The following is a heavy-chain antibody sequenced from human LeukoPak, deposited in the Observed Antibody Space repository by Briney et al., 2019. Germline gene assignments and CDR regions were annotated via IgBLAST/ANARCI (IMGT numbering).Heavy chain of an antibody. CDR2: IHYSGNT. J-gene: IGHJ4*02. Sequence: KASETLSLTCTVSGGSISSNIYYWGWIRRPPGKGLEWIGSIHYSGNTYYNPSLKSRVTISVDTSKNQFSLKLSSLTAADTAVYYCARAFLVGYSPEEYFFDYWGQGNLVTVSS. CDR3: ARAFLVGYSPEEYFFDY. CDR1: GGSISSNIYY. V-gene: IGHV4-39*01. D-gene: IGHD2-15*01.